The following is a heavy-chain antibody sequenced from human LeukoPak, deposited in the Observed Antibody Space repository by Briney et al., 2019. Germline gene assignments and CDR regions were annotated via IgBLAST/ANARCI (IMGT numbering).Heavy chain of an antibody. CDR2: ISGSGSRT. V-gene: IGHV3-23*01. D-gene: IGHD2-2*01. Sequence: SGGPLRLSCAASGFTFSSYAMSWVRQAPGKGLEWVSLISGSGSRTYYADSVKGRFTISRDNSKNTLYLQMNSLRADDTAVYYCAKLLGYCTTTSCPGHFDYWGQGTLVTVSS. CDR1: GFTFSSYA. CDR3: AKLLGYCTTTSCPGHFDY. J-gene: IGHJ4*02.